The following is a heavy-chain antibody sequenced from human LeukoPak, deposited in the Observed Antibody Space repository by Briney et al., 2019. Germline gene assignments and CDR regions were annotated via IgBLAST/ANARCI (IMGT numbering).Heavy chain of an antibody. CDR3: ARDAFLSGSLSPIDY. J-gene: IGHJ4*02. D-gene: IGHD5-12*01. CDR1: GYIFTSYF. V-gene: IGHV1-46*01. Sequence: SVKVSCTASGYIFTSYFMHWVRQAPAQGLEWIVIIKTSGRSTSYAQKFQGRVTMTSDKSTSTVYMELSSLRSEDTAVYYCARDAFLSGSLSPIDYWGQGTLVTVSS. CDR2: IKTSGRST.